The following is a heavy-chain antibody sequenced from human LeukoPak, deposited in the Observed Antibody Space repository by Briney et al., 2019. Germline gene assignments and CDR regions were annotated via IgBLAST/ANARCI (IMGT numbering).Heavy chain of an antibody. V-gene: IGHV3-23*01. CDR2: ANSGGTST. J-gene: IGHJ4*02. Sequence: GGSLRLSCATSGFPFSDFSMSWVRQAPGKGLEWISTANSGGTSTYYAESVKGRFTISRDNSKNTLYLQMSSLRVEDTAVYYCAKQSYARSLGEGGPGTLVSVSS. CDR1: GFPFSDFS. CDR3: AKQSYARSLGE. D-gene: IGHD2-8*01.